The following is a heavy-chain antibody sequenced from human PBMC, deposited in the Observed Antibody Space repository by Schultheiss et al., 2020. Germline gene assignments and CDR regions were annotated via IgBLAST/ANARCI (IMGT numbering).Heavy chain of an antibody. D-gene: IGHD3-3*01. J-gene: IGHJ6*02. V-gene: IGHV3-13*01. CDR3: AREAPRYWSGYDVYGMDV. CDR2: IGTEGNT. Sequence: GGSLRLSCVASGFTFNRYDIHWVRQTPEKGLEWVSVIGTEGNTDYADSVKGRFTISREDAKKSVYLQMSSLRAGDTAVYYCAREAPRYWSGYDVYGMDVWGQGTTVTVSS. CDR1: GFTFNRYD.